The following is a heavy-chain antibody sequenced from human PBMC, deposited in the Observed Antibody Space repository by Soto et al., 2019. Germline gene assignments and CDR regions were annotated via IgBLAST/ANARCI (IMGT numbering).Heavy chain of an antibody. D-gene: IGHD6-6*01. CDR1: GFTVSSNY. Sequence: GGSLRLSCAASGFTVSSNYMSWVRQAPGKGLEWVSVIYSGGSTYYADSVKDRFTISRHNSKNTLYLQMNSLRAEDTAVYYCARDLEYSSSSRAFDIWGQGTMVTVSS. V-gene: IGHV3-53*04. CDR2: IYSGGST. CDR3: ARDLEYSSSSRAFDI. J-gene: IGHJ3*02.